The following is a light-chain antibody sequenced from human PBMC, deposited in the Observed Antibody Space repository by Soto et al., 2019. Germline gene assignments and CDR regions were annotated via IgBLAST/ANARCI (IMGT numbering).Light chain of an antibody. J-gene: IGKJ2*01. CDR2: GAS. Sequence: EIVLTQSPGTLSLSPGVRATLSCRASQSVNNNYLAWYQQKPGQAPRLLIYGASNRATGFPDRFSGSGSGTDFTLTISRLEPEDFAVYYCQQYGSSSYTFGQGTKLETK. V-gene: IGKV3-20*01. CDR1: QSVNNNY. CDR3: QQYGSSSYT.